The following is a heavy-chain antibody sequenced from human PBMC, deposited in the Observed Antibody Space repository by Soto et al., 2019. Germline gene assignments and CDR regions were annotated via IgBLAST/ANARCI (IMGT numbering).Heavy chain of an antibody. CDR1: GYTFTSSG. Sequence: ASVKVSCKASGYTFTSSGISWVRQAPGQGLEWMGWISAYNGNTNYAQKPQGRVTMTTDTSTSTAYMELRSLRSDDTAVYYCARERGPVDTAMVTGLYYYYYYGMDVWGQGTTVTVSS. J-gene: IGHJ6*02. CDR2: ISAYNGNT. CDR3: ARERGPVDTAMVTGLYYYYYYGMDV. V-gene: IGHV1-18*01. D-gene: IGHD5-18*01.